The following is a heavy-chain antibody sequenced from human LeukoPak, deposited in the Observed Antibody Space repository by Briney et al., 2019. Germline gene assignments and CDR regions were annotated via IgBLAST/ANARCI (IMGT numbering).Heavy chain of an antibody. V-gene: IGHV1-8*01. D-gene: IGHD2-15*01. CDR1: GYTFTSYD. CDR3: ARATNLCSGSSCGYGMDV. J-gene: IGHJ6*02. CDR2: MNPNSGNT. Sequence: ASVKVSCKASGYTFTSYDINWVRQATGQGLEWMGWMNPNSGNTGYAQKFQGRVTMTRNTSISTAYMELSSLRSEDTAVYYCARATNLCSGSSCGYGMDVWGQGTTVTVSS.